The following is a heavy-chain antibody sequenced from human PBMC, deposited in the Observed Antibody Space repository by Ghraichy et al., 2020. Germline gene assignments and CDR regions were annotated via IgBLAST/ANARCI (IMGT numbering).Heavy chain of an antibody. D-gene: IGHD6-6*01. CDR2: ISSSSSYI. Sequence: GGSLRLSCAASGFTFSSYSTNWVRQAPGKGLEWVSSISSSSSYIYYADSVKGRFTISRDNAKNSLYLQMNSLRAEDTAVYYCARDEYSSSSGDWFDPWGQGTLVTVSS. V-gene: IGHV3-21*01. J-gene: IGHJ5*02. CDR1: GFTFSSYS. CDR3: ARDEYSSSSGDWFDP.